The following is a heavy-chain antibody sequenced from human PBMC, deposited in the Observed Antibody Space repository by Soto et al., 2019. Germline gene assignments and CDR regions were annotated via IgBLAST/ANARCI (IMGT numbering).Heavy chain of an antibody. Sequence: SETLSLTCTVSGGSISSNYRTWIRQPPGKGLEWIGYVYNSGSTNYNPTLKSRVTISEDTSKSQFSLKVNSMTAADTAFYYCARYRREAVAGYTLDNWGQGMLVTVSS. D-gene: IGHD6-13*01. CDR2: VYNSGST. J-gene: IGHJ4*02. CDR1: GGSISSNY. V-gene: IGHV4-59*13. CDR3: ARYRREAVAGYTLDN.